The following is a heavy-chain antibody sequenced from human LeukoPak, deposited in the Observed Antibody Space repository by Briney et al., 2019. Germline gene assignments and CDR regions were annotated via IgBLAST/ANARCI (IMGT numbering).Heavy chain of an antibody. CDR1: GYTFTSYY. CDR3: ARWDPDYYGSGSSYYYFGLDV. Sequence: VSVKVSCKTSGYTFTSYYIHWVRQAPGQGLEWMGWMNPNSGGTNYAPKFQGRVTMTRDTSISTAYMELSSLRSDDTAVYYCARWDPDYYGSGSSYYYFGLDVWGQGTTVTVSS. J-gene: IGHJ6*02. V-gene: IGHV1-2*02. CDR2: MNPNSGGT. D-gene: IGHD3-10*01.